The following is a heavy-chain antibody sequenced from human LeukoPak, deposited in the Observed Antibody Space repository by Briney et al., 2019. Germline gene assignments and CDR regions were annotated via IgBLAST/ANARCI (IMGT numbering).Heavy chain of an antibody. Sequence: SVKVSCKASGGTFSSYAISWVRQAPGQGLEWMGGIIPILGIANYAQKFQGRVTITADKSTSTAYMELSSLRSEDTAVYYCARAAVAGTGNWFDPWGQGTLVTVSS. V-gene: IGHV1-69*04. CDR2: IIPILGIA. CDR1: GGTFSSYA. D-gene: IGHD6-19*01. CDR3: ARAAVAGTGNWFDP. J-gene: IGHJ5*02.